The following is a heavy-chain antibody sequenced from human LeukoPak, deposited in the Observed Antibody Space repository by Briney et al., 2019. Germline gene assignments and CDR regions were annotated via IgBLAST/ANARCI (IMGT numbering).Heavy chain of an antibody. J-gene: IGHJ4*02. CDR2: ISYDGSNK. CDR3: AKADYDSSGYDY. V-gene: IGHV3-30*18. Sequence: GGSLRLSCAASGFTFSSYGMHWVRQAPGKGLEWVAVISYDGSNKYYADSVKGRFTISRDNSKNTLYLQMNSLRAEDTAVYYCAKADYDSSGYDYWGQGTLVTVSS. CDR1: GFTFSSYG. D-gene: IGHD3-22*01.